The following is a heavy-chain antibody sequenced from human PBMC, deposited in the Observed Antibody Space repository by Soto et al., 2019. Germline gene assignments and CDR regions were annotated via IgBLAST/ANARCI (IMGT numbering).Heavy chain of an antibody. V-gene: IGHV4-34*01. CDR3: ARGQEGVVATH. CDR1: GGSLSGYY. Sequence: QVQLQQWGAGLLKPSETLSLNCAVNGGSLSGYYWSWIHQPPGKGLEWIGEIKDGGRTNYSPSLKSRATISPDPSNNQFSLRLYSVTAADTGVYYCARGQEGVVATHWDQGTLVTVSS. J-gene: IGHJ4*02. CDR2: IKDGGRT. D-gene: IGHD5-12*01.